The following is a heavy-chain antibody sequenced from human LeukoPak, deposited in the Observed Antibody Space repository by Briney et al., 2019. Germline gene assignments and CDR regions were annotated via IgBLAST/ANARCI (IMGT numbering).Heavy chain of an antibody. CDR2: ISSSGSTI. D-gene: IGHD3-9*01. J-gene: IGHJ5*02. CDR3: ARYARILTGYYMTPADWFDP. Sequence: GGSLRLSCAASGFPFSDYYMSWIRQAPGKGLEWVSYISSSGSTIYYADSVKGRFTISRDNAKNSLYLQMNSLRAEDTAVYYCARYARILTGYYMTPADWFDPWGQGTLVTVSS. CDR1: GFPFSDYY. V-gene: IGHV3-11*01.